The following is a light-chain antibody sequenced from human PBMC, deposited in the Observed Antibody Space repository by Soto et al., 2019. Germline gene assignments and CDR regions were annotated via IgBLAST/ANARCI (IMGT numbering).Light chain of an antibody. J-gene: IGKJ1*01. V-gene: IGKV3-15*01. Sequence: IVLTQSPATLSVSPGERATLSCRPRESVSDDLAWYQQKPGRAPRLLIYRASTRAAGVSARISGSGSGTEFTLSISSLQPEDSAVYYCQQYYNWPPWTFGQGTKVEIK. CDR1: ESVSDD. CDR2: RAS. CDR3: QQYYNWPPWT.